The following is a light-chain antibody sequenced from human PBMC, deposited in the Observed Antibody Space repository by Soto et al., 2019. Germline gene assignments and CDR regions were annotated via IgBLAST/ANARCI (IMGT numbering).Light chain of an antibody. CDR2: AAS. CDR3: QQSTNIPFT. V-gene: IGKV1-39*01. Sequence: DIQMTQSPSSLSASVGDRITITCRASQSIATYVNWYRQKVGKAPDLLIYAASTLESGVSSRFSVSGSGTYFTLTISSLQPEDFATYYCQQSTNIPFTFGQGTQVEIK. J-gene: IGKJ2*01. CDR1: QSIATY.